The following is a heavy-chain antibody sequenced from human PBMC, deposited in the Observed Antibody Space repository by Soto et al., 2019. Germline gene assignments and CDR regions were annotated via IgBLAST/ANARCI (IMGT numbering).Heavy chain of an antibody. CDR3: AKADSSSWSPSYYYYGMDV. CDR1: GFTFSSYA. Sequence: EVQLTESGGDLVQPGGSLRLSCAASGFTFSSYAMSWVRQAPGKGLEWVSAISGSGGSTYYADSVKGRFTISRDNSKNTLYLQMNSLRAEDTAVYYCAKADSSSWSPSYYYYGMDVWGQGTTVTVSS. CDR2: ISGSGGST. V-gene: IGHV3-23*01. J-gene: IGHJ6*02. D-gene: IGHD6-13*01.